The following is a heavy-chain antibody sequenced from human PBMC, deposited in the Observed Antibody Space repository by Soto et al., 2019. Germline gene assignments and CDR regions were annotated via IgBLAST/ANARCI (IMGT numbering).Heavy chain of an antibody. J-gene: IGHJ4*02. CDR3: ARYISSSRVCDF. V-gene: IGHV6-1*01. CDR1: GDSVSSNSAA. Sequence: PSQTLSLTCAISGDSVSSNSAAWIRIRQSPSRGLEWLGRTYYRSKWYNDCAVSVKSRITINPDTSKDQFSLQLNSVTPEDTAVYYCARYISSSRVCDFWGQGTLVTVSS. CDR2: TYYRSKWYN. D-gene: IGHD6-6*01.